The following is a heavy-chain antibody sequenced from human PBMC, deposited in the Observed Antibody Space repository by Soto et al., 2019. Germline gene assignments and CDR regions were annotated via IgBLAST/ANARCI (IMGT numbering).Heavy chain of an antibody. CDR2: ISGAGGNT. CDR1: GFAFGAYA. D-gene: IGHD2-2*01. V-gene: IGHV3-23*01. Sequence: EVQLLESGGGLVQPGGSLRLSCAASGFAFGAYAMTWVRQAPGKGLEWVSVISGAGGNTYYADSVKGRFPVSRDNSKKMLYLEMNSLRVEDTAIYYCAKDPVPQLLPSWWFDPWGQGTRVTVSS. CDR3: AKDPVPQLLPSWWFDP. J-gene: IGHJ5*02.